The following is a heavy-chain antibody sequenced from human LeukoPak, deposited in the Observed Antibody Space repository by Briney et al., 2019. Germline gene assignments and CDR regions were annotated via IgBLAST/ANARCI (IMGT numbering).Heavy chain of an antibody. CDR1: GFTFSGSA. Sequence: GGSLRLSCAASGFTFSGSAMHWVRQASGKGLEWVGRIRSKANSYATAYAASVKGRFTISRDDSKNTAYLQMNSLKTEDTAVYYCTRPPPMVRGGYYYGMDVWGQGTTVTVSS. D-gene: IGHD3-10*01. V-gene: IGHV3-73*01. CDR2: IRSKANSYAT. CDR3: TRPPPMVRGGYYYGMDV. J-gene: IGHJ6*02.